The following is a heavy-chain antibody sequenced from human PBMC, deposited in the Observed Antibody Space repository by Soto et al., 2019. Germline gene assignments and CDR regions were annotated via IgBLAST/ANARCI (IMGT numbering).Heavy chain of an antibody. Sequence: TSETLSLTCAVSGYSITSGYYWCCIRQPPGKGLEWIGSIYHSGSTYYNPSLTSRVTISVDTSKNQYSLKLSSVTAEDTDVYYCARDLSGTPLMVVTTGMDVWGQGTTVTVSS. CDR1: GYSITSGYY. V-gene: IGHV4-38-2*02. CDR3: ARDLSGTPLMVVTTGMDV. D-gene: IGHD2-21*02. CDR2: IYHSGST. J-gene: IGHJ6*02.